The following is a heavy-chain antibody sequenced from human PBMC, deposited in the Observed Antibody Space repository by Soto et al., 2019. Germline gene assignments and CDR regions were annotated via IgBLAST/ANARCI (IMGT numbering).Heavy chain of an antibody. J-gene: IGHJ6*02. D-gene: IGHD1-26*01. V-gene: IGHV3-73*02. CDR3: TSIVGAKNRNYYYYGRDV. CDR2: IRSNANSYAT. Sequence: EVQLVESGGGLVQPGGSLKLSCAASGFTFSGSAMHWVRQASGKGLEWVGRIRSNANSYATAYAASVKGRFTISRDDSKNTAYLQMNSLKTEDTAVYYCTSIVGAKNRNYYYYGRDVWGQGTTVTVSS. CDR1: GFTFSGSA.